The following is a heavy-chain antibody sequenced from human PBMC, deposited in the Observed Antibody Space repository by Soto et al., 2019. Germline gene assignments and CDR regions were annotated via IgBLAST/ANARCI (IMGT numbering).Heavy chain of an antibody. D-gene: IGHD6-19*01. CDR3: ERGEALAGKLDL. CDR2: ISSHGRDI. J-gene: IGHJ4*02. V-gene: IGHV3-21*06. Sequence: KPGGSLRLSCEASGFTFTSDSMTWVRQAPGKGLEWVSSISSHGRDIFYADSVKGRFTISRDNAKDSLHLQMNSLTGEDSAVYYCERGEALAGKLDLWGQGTLVTVSS. CDR1: GFTFTSDS.